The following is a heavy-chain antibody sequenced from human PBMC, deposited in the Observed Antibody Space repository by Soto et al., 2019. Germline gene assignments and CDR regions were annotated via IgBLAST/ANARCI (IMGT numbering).Heavy chain of an antibody. V-gene: IGHV4-59*02. CDR2: IYYSGIT. CDR1: GGSVVSHY. D-gene: IGHD6-19*01. CDR3: AREGAVAGSFDY. Sequence: SETLSLTCTVSGGSVVSHYWSWIRQPLGKGLEWIGYIYYSGITDYNPSLKSRVTISVDTSKNQFSLKLSSVTAADTAVYYCAREGAVAGSFDYWGQGALVTVSS. J-gene: IGHJ4*02.